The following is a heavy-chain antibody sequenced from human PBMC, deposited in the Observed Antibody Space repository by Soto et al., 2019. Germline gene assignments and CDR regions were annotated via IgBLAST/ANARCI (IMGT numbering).Heavy chain of an antibody. CDR3: VCGGNFFVY. D-gene: IGHD3-16*01. CDR1: GFTFSTYW. V-gene: IGHV3-7*01. J-gene: IGHJ4*02. Sequence: EVQLVESGGGLVQPGGSLRLSCAASGFTFSTYWMTWVRRPPGKGLEWVANLDQDGSERYYVDSVGGRFTISRDNAKNSRYLQVNSLRAEDAAVYSCVCGGNFFVYWGQGTQVTVSP. CDR2: LDQDGSER.